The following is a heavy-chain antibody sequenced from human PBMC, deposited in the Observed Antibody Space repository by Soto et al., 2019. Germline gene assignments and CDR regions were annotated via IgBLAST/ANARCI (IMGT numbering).Heavy chain of an antibody. CDR3: ARDHLDDDPVRYYYGMDV. J-gene: IGHJ6*02. CDR2: INWNGGST. D-gene: IGHD3-3*01. V-gene: IGHV3-20*04. CDR1: GFTFDDYG. Sequence: GGSLRLSCAASGFTFDDYGMSWVRQAPGKGLEWVSGINWNGGSTGYADSVKGRFTISRDNAKNSLYLQMNSLRAEDTALYYCARDHLDDDPVRYYYGMDVWGQGTTVTVSS.